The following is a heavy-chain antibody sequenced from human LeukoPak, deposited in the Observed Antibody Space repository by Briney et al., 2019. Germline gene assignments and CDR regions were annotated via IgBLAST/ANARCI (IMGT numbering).Heavy chain of an antibody. CDR2: ISSSSYI. CDR1: GFTFSSYS. V-gene: IGHV3-21*01. D-gene: IGHD3-10*01. CDR3: ARDPITMVRGSFDY. J-gene: IGHJ4*02. Sequence: GGSLRLSCAASGFTFSSYSMNWVRQAPGKGLEWVSSISSSSYIYYADSVKGRFTVSRDNAKNSLYLQMNSLRAEDTAVYYCARDPITMVRGSFDYWGQGTLVTVSS.